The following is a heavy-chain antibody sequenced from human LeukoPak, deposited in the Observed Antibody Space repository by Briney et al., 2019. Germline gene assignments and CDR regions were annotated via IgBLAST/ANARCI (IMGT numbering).Heavy chain of an antibody. D-gene: IGHD3-22*01. CDR3: ARGSGYYDSSVHFDY. V-gene: IGHV4-4*07. J-gene: IGHJ4*02. CDR2: IYTSGST. Sequence: SETLSLTCTVSGGSISSYYWSWIRQPAGKGLEWIGRIYTSGSTNYNPSLKSRVTMSVDTSKNQFSLKLSSVTAADTAEYYCARGSGYYDSSVHFDYWGQGTLVTVSS. CDR1: GGSISSYY.